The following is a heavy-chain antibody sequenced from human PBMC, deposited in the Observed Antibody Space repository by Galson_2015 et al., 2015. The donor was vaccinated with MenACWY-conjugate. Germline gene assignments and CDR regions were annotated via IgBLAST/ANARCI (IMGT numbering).Heavy chain of an antibody. V-gene: IGHV4-59*01. J-gene: IGHJ4*02. CDR2: MYYSGSA. CDR3: ARGVNLASMAGY. D-gene: IGHD3-3*02. CDR1: GGSINSYY. Sequence: TVSGGSINSYYWRWIRQPSGKGLEWIGYMYYSGSANYNPSLKSRVTISVDTSKNQFSLTMTSVTAADTAVYYCARGVNLASMAGYWGQGTLVTVSS.